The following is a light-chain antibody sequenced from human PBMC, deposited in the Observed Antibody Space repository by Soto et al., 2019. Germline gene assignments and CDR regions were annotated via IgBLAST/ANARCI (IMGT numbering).Light chain of an antibody. J-gene: IGKJ2*01. CDR3: QHYGSSPPDT. CDR1: QSVSSNY. Sequence: EIVLTQSPGTLSLSLGERATLSCRASQSVSSNYVAWYQQKPGQAPSLLIYGTSNSATGIPDRFSGSGSGTDFSLNISRLEPEDFAVYYCQHYGSSPPDTFGQGTKLEIK. CDR2: GTS. V-gene: IGKV3-20*01.